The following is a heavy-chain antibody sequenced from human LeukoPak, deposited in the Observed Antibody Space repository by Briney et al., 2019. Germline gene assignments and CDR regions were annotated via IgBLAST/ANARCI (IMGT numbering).Heavy chain of an antibody. Sequence: ASVKVSCKASGYTFTGYHLHWVRRASGQGLEWMGWINPNNGGTYYAQTFQGRVTMTRDTSISTAYMEVSRLRSDDTAIYYCARHVAASVWFDPWGQGTLVTVSS. J-gene: IGHJ5*02. V-gene: IGHV1-2*02. D-gene: IGHD2-21*01. CDR3: ARHVAASVWFDP. CDR2: INPNNGGT. CDR1: GYTFTGYH.